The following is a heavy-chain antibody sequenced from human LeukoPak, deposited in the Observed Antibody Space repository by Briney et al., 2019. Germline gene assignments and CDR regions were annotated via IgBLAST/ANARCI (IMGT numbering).Heavy chain of an antibody. Sequence: ASVKVSCKASGYSFTRYGITWVRQAPGQGLEWMGIINPSGGTTNYAQKFQGRVTMTRDTSTSTVYMELSSLRSEDTAVYYCARGLHIRLYDSRGDFDYWGQGTVVTVSS. D-gene: IGHD3-22*01. V-gene: IGHV1-46*01. J-gene: IGHJ4*02. CDR3: ARGLHIRLYDSRGDFDY. CDR2: INPSGGTT. CDR1: GYSFTRYG.